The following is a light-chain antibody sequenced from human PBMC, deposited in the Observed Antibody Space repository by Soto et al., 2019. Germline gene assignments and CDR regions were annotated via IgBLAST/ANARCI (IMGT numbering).Light chain of an antibody. J-gene: IGKJ1*01. CDR2: DAS. Sequence: DIQMTQSPTTLSASVGDRVIITCRASQRMSAWLAWYQQKPGKAPKLLIYDASSLENGVPSRFSGSGSGTDFTLTISSLQPDAFATYYCQQYDTYPWTFDQGTKVEIK. V-gene: IGKV1-5*01. CDR1: QRMSAW. CDR3: QQYDTYPWT.